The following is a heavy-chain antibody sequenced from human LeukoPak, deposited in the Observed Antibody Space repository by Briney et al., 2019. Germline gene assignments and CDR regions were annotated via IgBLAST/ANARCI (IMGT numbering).Heavy chain of an antibody. Sequence: PGGSLRLSCAASGFTFSGAWLHWVRQAPGKGLVWVSRINNDGTTTKYADSVKGRFTISRDNAKNSLYLQMNSLRAEDTALYYCAKDMEGAADYWGQGTLVTVSS. CDR2: INNDGTTT. V-gene: IGHV3-74*01. D-gene: IGHD1-26*01. CDR3: AKDMEGAADY. J-gene: IGHJ4*02. CDR1: GFTFSGAW.